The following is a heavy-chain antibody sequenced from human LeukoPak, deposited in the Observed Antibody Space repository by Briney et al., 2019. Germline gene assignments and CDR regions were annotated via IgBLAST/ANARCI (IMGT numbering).Heavy chain of an antibody. CDR3: ARTGPTIFGVVGFDY. CDR2: IYYSGST. D-gene: IGHD3-3*01. Sequence: PSETLSLTCTVSGVSISSYYWSWIRQPPGKGLEWIGYIYYSGSTNYNPSLKSRVTISVDTSKNQFSLKLSSVTAADTAVYYCARTGPTIFGVVGFDYWGQGTLVTVSS. V-gene: IGHV4-59*01. CDR1: GVSISSYY. J-gene: IGHJ4*02.